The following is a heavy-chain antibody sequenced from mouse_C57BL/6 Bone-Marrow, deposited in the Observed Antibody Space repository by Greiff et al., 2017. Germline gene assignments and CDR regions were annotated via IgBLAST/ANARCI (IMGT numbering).Heavy chain of an antibody. V-gene: IGHV1-9*01. CDR2: ILPGSGST. CDR1: GYTFSSYW. CDR3: ARGELMTTGYYAMDY. D-gene: IGHD2-4*01. J-gene: IGHJ4*01. Sequence: QVQLQQSGAELMKPGASVKISCKATGYTFSSYWIEWVKQRPGHGLEWIGEILPGSGSTNYNEKFKGKATFTADTSSNTAYMQLSSLTSEDSAVYYCARGELMTTGYYAMDYWGQGTSVTVSS.